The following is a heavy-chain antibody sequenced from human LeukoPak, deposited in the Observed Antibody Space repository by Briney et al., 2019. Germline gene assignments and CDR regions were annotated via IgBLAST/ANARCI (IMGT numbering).Heavy chain of an antibody. V-gene: IGHV4-34*01. CDR2: INHSGNT. CDR3: VGGYSYGLNYFDY. Sequence: PSETLSLTCAVYGGSFSGYYWSWIRQPPGKGLEWIGEINHSGNTNYNPSLKSRVTISVDTSKNQFSLKLSSVTAADTAVYYCVGGYSYGLNYFDYWGQGALVTVSS. J-gene: IGHJ4*02. CDR1: GGSFSGYY. D-gene: IGHD5-18*01.